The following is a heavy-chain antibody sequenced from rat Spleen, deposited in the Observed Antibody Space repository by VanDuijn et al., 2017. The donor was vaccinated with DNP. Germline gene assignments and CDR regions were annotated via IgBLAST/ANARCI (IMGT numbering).Heavy chain of an antibody. CDR1: GFTFSNYD. D-gene: IGHD1-4*01. Sequence: EVQLVESGGGLVQPGRSLKLSCAASGFTFSNYDMAWVRQAPKKGLEWVATISASGGSTYYRDSVKGRFTISRDTAKSTLYLQMDSRRSEDTATYYCAREQHYHFDYWGQGVMVTVSS. CDR2: ISASGGST. CDR3: AREQHYHFDY. V-gene: IGHV5-46*01. J-gene: IGHJ2*01.